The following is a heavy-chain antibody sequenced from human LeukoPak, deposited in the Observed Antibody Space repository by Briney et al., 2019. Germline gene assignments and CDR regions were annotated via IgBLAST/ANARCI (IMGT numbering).Heavy chain of an antibody. D-gene: IGHD1-1*01. Sequence: PGGSLRLSCAASGFTFSSYSMNWVRQAPGKGLEWVSSIGGSSRSIYYADPVKGRFTISRDNAKNSLYLQMNSLRAEDTAVYYCARDMRRALAGTTGKADYWGQGTLVTVSS. CDR2: IGGSSRSI. J-gene: IGHJ4*02. CDR3: ARDMRRALAGTTGKADY. V-gene: IGHV3-21*01. CDR1: GFTFSSYS.